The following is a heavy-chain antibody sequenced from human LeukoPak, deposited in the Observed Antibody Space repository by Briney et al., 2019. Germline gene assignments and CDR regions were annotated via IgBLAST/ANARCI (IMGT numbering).Heavy chain of an antibody. CDR2: ISSSSSYI. J-gene: IGHJ5*02. Sequence: GGSLRLSCAASGFTFSSYSMNWARQAPGKGLEWVSSISSSSSYIYYADSVKGRSTISRDNAKNSLYLQMNSLRAEDTAVYYCARDLYSSSSNWFDPWGQGTLVTVSS. CDR1: GFTFSSYS. D-gene: IGHD6-6*01. V-gene: IGHV3-21*01. CDR3: ARDLYSSSSNWFDP.